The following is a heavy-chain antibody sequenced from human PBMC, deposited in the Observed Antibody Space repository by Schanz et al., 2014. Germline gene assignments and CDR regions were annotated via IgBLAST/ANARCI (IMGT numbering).Heavy chain of an antibody. CDR3: ARSRGFDSIFDF. D-gene: IGHD5-12*01. Sequence: EVQLVESGGGLVKPGGSLRLSCAASGFTFSSYSMHWIRQAPGKGLEWVSSISGSAGFTYYADSVKGRFTISKDNSKNTLYLQMNSLRAEDTAVYYCARSRGFDSIFDFWGRGTLVTVSS. J-gene: IGHJ4*02. V-gene: IGHV3-21*01. CDR2: ISGSAGFT. CDR1: GFTFSSYS.